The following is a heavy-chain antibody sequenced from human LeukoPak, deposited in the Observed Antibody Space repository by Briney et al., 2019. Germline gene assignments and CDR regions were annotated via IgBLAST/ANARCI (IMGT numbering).Heavy chain of an antibody. Sequence: ASVKVSCKASGYTFTSYGISWVRQAPGQGLEWMGWISAYNGNTNYAQKLQGRVTMTTDTSTSTAYMELWSLRSDDTAVYYCARDNEGYYYYGMDVWGKGTTVTVSS. CDR2: ISAYNGNT. V-gene: IGHV1-18*04. D-gene: IGHD1-1*01. J-gene: IGHJ6*04. CDR1: GYTFTSYG. CDR3: ARDNEGYYYYGMDV.